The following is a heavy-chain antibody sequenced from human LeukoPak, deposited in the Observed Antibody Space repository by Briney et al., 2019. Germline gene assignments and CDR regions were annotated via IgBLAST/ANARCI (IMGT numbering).Heavy chain of an antibody. CDR3: TTVTHFYL. CDR2: IQHGGIT. Sequence: GGSLRLSCATSGFSFSGAWLSWVRQAPGKGLEWIGRIQHGGITDYAAPVKGRFTISRDDSKATLYLQMNSLKTEDAAIYYCTTVTHFYLGGQGTLVTVSS. CDR1: GFSFSGAW. V-gene: IGHV3-15*01. J-gene: IGHJ4*02. D-gene: IGHD2-15*01.